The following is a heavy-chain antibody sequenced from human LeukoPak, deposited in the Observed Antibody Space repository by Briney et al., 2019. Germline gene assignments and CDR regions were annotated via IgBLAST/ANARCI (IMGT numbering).Heavy chain of an antibody. CDR2: IIPIFGTA. D-gene: IGHD6-6*01. J-gene: IGHJ5*02. CDR3: ARYGSSSFDP. Sequence: GASVKVSXKASGGTFSSYAISWVRQAPGQGLEWMRGIIPIFGTANYAQKFQGRVTITADESTSTAYMELSSLRSEDTAVYYCARYGSSSFDPWGQGTLVTVSS. CDR1: GGTFSSYA. V-gene: IGHV1-69*13.